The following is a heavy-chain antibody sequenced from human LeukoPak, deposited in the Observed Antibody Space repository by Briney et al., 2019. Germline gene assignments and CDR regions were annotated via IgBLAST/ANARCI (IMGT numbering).Heavy chain of an antibody. V-gene: IGHV1-8*01. CDR2: MNPNSGNT. CDR1: GYTFTSCD. J-gene: IGHJ6*02. D-gene: IGHD1-7*01. Sequence: ASVKVSCKASGYTFTSCDINWVRQATGQGLEWMGWMNPNSGNTGYAQKFQGRVTMTRNTSISTAYMELSSLRSEDTAVYYCARTLELHYYYGMDVWGQGTTVTVSS. CDR3: ARTLELHYYYGMDV.